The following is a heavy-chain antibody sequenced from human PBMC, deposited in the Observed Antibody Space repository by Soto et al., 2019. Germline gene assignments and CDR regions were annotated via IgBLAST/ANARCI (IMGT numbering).Heavy chain of an antibody. J-gene: IGHJ4*02. Sequence: PSETLSLTCTVSGGSIRSTNYYWGWIRQPPGKGLEWLGTVYYNGRSFTNPSLSSRVSISVDTSKNQFSLNLNSVTAADTAVYFCARRALDFGDWYYFDYWGQGALVTVSS. CDR1: GGSIRSTNYY. V-gene: IGHV4-39*01. CDR2: VYYNGRS. D-gene: IGHD4-17*01. CDR3: ARRALDFGDWYYFDY.